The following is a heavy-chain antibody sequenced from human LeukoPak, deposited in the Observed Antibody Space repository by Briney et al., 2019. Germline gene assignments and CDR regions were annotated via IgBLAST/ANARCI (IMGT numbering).Heavy chain of an antibody. V-gene: IGHV4-4*08. J-gene: IGHJ3*02. Sequence: PSETLSLTCTVSGGSISIYYWSWIRQPPGKGLEWLGYTYNSGSTLYNPSLKSRVTISVDTSKNQFSLKLSSVTAADTAVYYCARPGGNAFDIWGQGTMVTVSS. CDR2: TYNSGST. CDR3: ARPGGNAFDI. CDR1: GGSISIYY. D-gene: IGHD2-15*01.